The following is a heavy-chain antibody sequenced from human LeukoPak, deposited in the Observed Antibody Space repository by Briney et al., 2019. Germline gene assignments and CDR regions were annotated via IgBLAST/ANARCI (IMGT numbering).Heavy chain of an antibody. D-gene: IGHD6-13*01. CDR1: GGSVRSGSYY. CDR2: IYCSGST. CDR3: ARSGIAAAGPPVDY. Sequence: PSETLSLTFTDSGGSVRSGSYYWSWIRQPPGKGLNWIGYIYCSGSTNYNPSLKSRVTISVDTSKNQFSLKLSSVTAADTAVYYCARSGIAAAGPPVDYWGQGTLVTVSS. J-gene: IGHJ4*02. V-gene: IGHV4-61*01.